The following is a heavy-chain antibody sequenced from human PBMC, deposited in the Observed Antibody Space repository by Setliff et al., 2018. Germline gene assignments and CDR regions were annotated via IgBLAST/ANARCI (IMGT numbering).Heavy chain of an antibody. J-gene: IGHJ3*01. CDR1: GYTFIGYY. CDR3: ARYSGWRPDVFDV. V-gene: IGHV1-2*02. CDR2: INPNSGGT. Sequence: GASVKVSCKASGYTFIGYYMHWVRQAPGQGLEWMGWINPNSGGTNYAQKFQGRVTMTRDTSISTAYMELSSLRSEDTAVYYCARYSGWRPDVFDVWGQGTMVTV. D-gene: IGHD5-12*01.